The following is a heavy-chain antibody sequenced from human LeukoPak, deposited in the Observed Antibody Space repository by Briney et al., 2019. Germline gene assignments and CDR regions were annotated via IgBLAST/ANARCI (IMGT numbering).Heavy chain of an antibody. J-gene: IGHJ4*02. CDR1: GFTFSSYW. V-gene: IGHV3-74*01. CDR3: ARVARDGYNFYRLFDY. D-gene: IGHD5-24*01. Sequence: GGSLRLSCAASGFTFSSYWMQWVRQAPGKGLVWVSRINSDGSSTSYADSVKGRFTISRDNAKNTLYLQMNSLRAEDTAVYYCARVARDGYNFYRLFDYWGQGTLVTVSS. CDR2: INSDGSST.